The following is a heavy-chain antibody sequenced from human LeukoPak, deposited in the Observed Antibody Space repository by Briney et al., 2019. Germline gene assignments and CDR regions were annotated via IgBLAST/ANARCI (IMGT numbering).Heavy chain of an antibody. V-gene: IGHV4-59*01. Sequence: SETLSLTCAVSGDSFSNYYWSWIRQPPGKGLEWIGYIYYTGTTTYNPSLKSRVAISLDTSKNQFSLKLISVTAADTDVYYCARASMFYGGFGRFDPWGQGTLVTVSS. J-gene: IGHJ5*02. D-gene: IGHD2/OR15-2a*01. CDR1: GDSFSNYY. CDR3: ARASMFYGGFGRFDP. CDR2: IYYTGTT.